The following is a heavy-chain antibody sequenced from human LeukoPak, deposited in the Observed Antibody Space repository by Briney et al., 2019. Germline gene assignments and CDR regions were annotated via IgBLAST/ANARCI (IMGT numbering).Heavy chain of an antibody. CDR2: INHSGST. D-gene: IGHD2/OR15-2a*01. J-gene: IGHJ4*02. CDR3: ARNSQGFLPGNY. Sequence: PSETPSLTCAVYGGSFSGYYWSWIRQPPGKGLEWIGEINHSGSTNYNPSLKSRVTISVDTSKNQFSLKLSSVTAADTAVYYCARNSQGFLPGNYWGQGTLVTVSS. CDR1: GGSFSGYY. V-gene: IGHV4-34*01.